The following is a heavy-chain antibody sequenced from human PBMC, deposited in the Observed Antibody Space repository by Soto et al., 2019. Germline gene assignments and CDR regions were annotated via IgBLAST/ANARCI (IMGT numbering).Heavy chain of an antibody. CDR2: IYHSGST. CDR3: ARVLSLQQLVPSPAWFDP. V-gene: IGHV4-30-2*01. J-gene: IGHJ5*02. CDR1: GGSISSGGYS. Sequence: QLQLQESGSGLVEPSQTLSLTCAVSGGSISSGGYSWSWIRQPPGKGLEWIGYIYHSGSTYYNPSLKSRVTISVDRSKNQFSLKLSSVTAADTAVYYCARVLSLQQLVPSPAWFDPWGQGTLVTVSS. D-gene: IGHD6-13*01.